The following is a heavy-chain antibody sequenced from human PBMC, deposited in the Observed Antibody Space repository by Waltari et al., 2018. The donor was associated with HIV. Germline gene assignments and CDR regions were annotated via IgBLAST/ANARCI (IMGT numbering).Heavy chain of an antibody. CDR1: GFPFSNFA. D-gene: IGHD3-22*01. CDR3: ARGGYYYDISGYYHY. V-gene: IGHV3-33*01. CDR2: IWYDGDNK. J-gene: IGHJ4*02. Sequence: QVQLVESGGGVVQPGRSLRLSCAASGFPFSNFAMHWVRQAPGKGLECVAVIWYDGDNKYYADSVKGRFTISRDNSKNTLYLQMNSLRVEDTAVYYCARGGYYYDISGYYHYWGQGTLVTVSS.